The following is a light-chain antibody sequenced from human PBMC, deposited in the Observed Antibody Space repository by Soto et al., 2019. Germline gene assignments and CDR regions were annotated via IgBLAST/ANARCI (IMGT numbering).Light chain of an antibody. Sequence: QSVLSQPASVSGPPGQTITISCTGTSTDGGGYNAVSWYQHHPGKAPKLIIYEVTHRPSGVSDRFSASKSGNTASLTISGLQAEDEADYYCNSFRVSHLYVFGTGTKATVL. CDR3: NSFRVSHLYV. CDR2: EVT. CDR1: STDGGGYNA. V-gene: IGLV2-14*01. J-gene: IGLJ1*01.